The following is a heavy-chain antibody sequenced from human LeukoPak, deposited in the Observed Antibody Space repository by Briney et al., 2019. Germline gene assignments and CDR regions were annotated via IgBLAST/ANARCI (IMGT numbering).Heavy chain of an antibody. CDR2: ISGSGGST. CDR1: GFMCSTYA. V-gene: IGHV3-23*01. J-gene: IGHJ4*02. CDR3: AKERLTTTTFDS. D-gene: IGHD4-11*01. Sequence: GGSLRLSCAASGFMCSTYAMSWVRQAPGKGLEWVSLISGSGGSTYYADSVKGRFTISRDNGKNTLSLQMNSLRAEDTALYYCAKERLTTTTFDSWGRGTLVTVSS.